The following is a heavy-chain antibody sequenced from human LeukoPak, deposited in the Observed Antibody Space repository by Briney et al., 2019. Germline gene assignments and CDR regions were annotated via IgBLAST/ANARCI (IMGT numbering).Heavy chain of an antibody. J-gene: IGHJ3*02. CDR1: GGSFSGYY. D-gene: IGHD3-22*01. V-gene: IGHV4-34*09. CDR2: INHSGST. Sequence: SETLSLTCAVYGGSFSGYYWSWIRQPPGKGLEWIGEINHSGSTNYNPSLKSRVTISVDTSKNQFSLKLSSVTAADTAVYYCARVENVIYYDSRAGAFDIWGQGTMVTVSS. CDR3: ARVENVIYYDSRAGAFDI.